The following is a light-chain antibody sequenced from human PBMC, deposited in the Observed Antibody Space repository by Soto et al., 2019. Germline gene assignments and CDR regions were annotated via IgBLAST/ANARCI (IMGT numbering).Light chain of an antibody. Sequence: EIVMTQSPATLSVSPGERATLSCRASQSVSSNLAWYQQKPGQAPRLLIYGVSTRATGIPARFSGSGSGTEFTLTISSLQSEDFAVYYCQQYNNWPYTFGQGTKLELK. V-gene: IGKV3-15*01. CDR3: QQYNNWPYT. J-gene: IGKJ2*01. CDR2: GVS. CDR1: QSVSSN.